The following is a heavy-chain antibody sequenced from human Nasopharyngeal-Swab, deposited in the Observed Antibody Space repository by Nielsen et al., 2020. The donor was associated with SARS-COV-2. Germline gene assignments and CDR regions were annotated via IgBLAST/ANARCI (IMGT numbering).Heavy chain of an antibody. CDR3: ARDIGAAALAPWRGYYGMDV. CDR1: GGSVSSGSYY. D-gene: IGHD3-10*01. Sequence: SETLPLTCTVSGGSVSSGSYYWSWIRQPPGKGLEWIGYMYYSGSTNYNPSLKSRVTISVDTSKNQFSLKLSSVTAADTAVYYCARDIGAAALAPWRGYYGMDVWGQGTTVTVSS. J-gene: IGHJ6*02. V-gene: IGHV4-61*01. CDR2: MYYSGST.